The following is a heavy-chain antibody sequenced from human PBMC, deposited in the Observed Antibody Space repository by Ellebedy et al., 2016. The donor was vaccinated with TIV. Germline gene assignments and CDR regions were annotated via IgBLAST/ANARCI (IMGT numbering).Heavy chain of an antibody. D-gene: IGHD1-1*01. J-gene: IGHJ3*02. CDR1: GFTASRNY. V-gene: IGHV3-23*01. CDR2: IPGSGEST. Sequence: PGGSLRLSCAASGFTASRNYMTWVRQAPGKGLEWVSVIPGSGESTYYADSVQARFSITRDNFKNTLYLQMNSLSVEDTAVYYCAKNLGIGNWNDYAFDIWGRGTMVTVSS. CDR3: AKNLGIGNWNDYAFDI.